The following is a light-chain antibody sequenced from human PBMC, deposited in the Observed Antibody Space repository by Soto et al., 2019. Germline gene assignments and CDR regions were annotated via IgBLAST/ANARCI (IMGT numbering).Light chain of an antibody. V-gene: IGKV3-20*01. J-gene: IGKJ1*01. CDR3: QQYGSSLLAST. CDR2: DAS. Sequence: IVMTSSPGSLSVAPGERATPSCRAIQCVSSYLAWYQQKPGQAPRLLIYDASSRATGIPDRFSGSGSGTDFALTISRLDPDDFAVYYCQQYGSSLLASTFGQGTKVDIK. CDR1: QCVSSY.